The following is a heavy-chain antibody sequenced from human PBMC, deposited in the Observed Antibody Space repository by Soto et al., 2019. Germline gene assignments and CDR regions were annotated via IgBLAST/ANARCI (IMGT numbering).Heavy chain of an antibody. V-gene: IGHV1-69*04. CDR1: GGTFSSYT. D-gene: IGHD3-22*01. CDR3: AREFPHYYDSSGYYPFDY. Sequence: SVKVSCKASGGTFSSYTISWVRQAPGQGLEWMGRIIPILGIANYAQKFQGRVTITADKSTSTAYMELSSLRSEDTAVYYCAREFPHYYDSSGYYPFDYWGQGTLVTVPQ. CDR2: IIPILGIA. J-gene: IGHJ4*02.